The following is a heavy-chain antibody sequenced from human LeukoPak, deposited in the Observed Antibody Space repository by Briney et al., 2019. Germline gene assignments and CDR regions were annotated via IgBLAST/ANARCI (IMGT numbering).Heavy chain of an antibody. CDR3: AKVRGSGSRNPIDY. Sequence: GGSLRLSCAASGFTFSSYNMNWVRQAPGKGLEWASSISSSSSYIYYADSVKGRFTISRDNAKNSLYLQMNSLRAEDTAVYYCAKVRGSGSRNPIDYWGQGTLVTVSS. CDR2: ISSSSSYI. D-gene: IGHD3-10*01. J-gene: IGHJ4*02. V-gene: IGHV3-21*01. CDR1: GFTFSSYN.